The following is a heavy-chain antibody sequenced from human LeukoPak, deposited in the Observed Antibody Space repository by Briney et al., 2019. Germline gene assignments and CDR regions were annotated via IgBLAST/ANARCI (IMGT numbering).Heavy chain of an antibody. D-gene: IGHD6-13*01. V-gene: IGHV4-4*07. CDR1: GGSLSSYY. Sequence: SETLSLTCTVSGGSLSSYYWSWIRQPAGKGLEWIGRIYTSGSTKYNPSLKSRVTMSADTSKNQFSLKLSSVTAADTAVYYCARGGPDPGIAAAGTTFDYWGQGTLVTVSS. J-gene: IGHJ4*02. CDR2: IYTSGST. CDR3: ARGGPDPGIAAAGTTFDY.